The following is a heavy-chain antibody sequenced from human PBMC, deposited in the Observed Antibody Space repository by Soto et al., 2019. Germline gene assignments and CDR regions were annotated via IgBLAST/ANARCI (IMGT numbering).Heavy chain of an antibody. Sequence: SETLPLTCTVSSGSISSGDYYWSWLRQPPGKGLEWIGYIFYSGSTYYNPSLKSRVTISVDTSKNQFSLKLSSVTAADTAVYYCARGRFGEIHDYWGQGTLVTVSS. V-gene: IGHV4-30-4*01. CDR1: SGSISSGDYY. D-gene: IGHD3-10*01. CDR3: ARGRFGEIHDY. J-gene: IGHJ4*02. CDR2: IFYSGST.